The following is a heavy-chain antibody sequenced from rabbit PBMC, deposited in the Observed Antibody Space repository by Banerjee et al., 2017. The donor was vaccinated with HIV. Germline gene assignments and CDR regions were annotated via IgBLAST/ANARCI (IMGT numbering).Heavy chain of an antibody. CDR3: ARNSGGGNYYL. V-gene: IGHV1S47*01. J-gene: IGHJ4*01. CDR1: GIDFSSYG. D-gene: IGHD1-1*01. CDR2: IYPDYGST. Sequence: QEQLVESGGGLVQPGGSLKLSCKASGIDFSSYGISWVRQAPGKGLEWIAYIYPDYGSTDYASWVNGRFTISLDNAQNTVFLQMTSLTAADTATYFCARNSGGGNYYLWGPGTLVTVS.